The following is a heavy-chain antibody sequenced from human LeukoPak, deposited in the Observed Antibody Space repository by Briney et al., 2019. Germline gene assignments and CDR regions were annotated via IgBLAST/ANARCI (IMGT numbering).Heavy chain of an antibody. J-gene: IGHJ4*02. CDR1: GGSISSSSYY. V-gene: IGHV4-39*07. CDR3: ARDLEDDYGDSYFDY. Sequence: SETLSLTCTVSGGSISSSSYYWGWIRQPPGKGLEWIGSIYYSGSTYYNPSLKSRVTISVDTSKNQFSLKLSSVTAADTAVYYCARDLEDDYGDSYFDYWGQGTLVTVSS. CDR2: IYYSGST. D-gene: IGHD4-17*01.